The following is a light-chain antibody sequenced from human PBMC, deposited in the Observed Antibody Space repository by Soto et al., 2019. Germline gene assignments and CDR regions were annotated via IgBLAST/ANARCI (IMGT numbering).Light chain of an antibody. J-gene: IGKJ1*01. V-gene: IGKV1-8*01. CDR2: AAS. CDR1: QCTCSY. Sequence: IRMTQSQSSLSAATGDRVTITYRAIQCTCSYLAWYQQRPGKAPKPLIYAASTLQSGVPSRFSGSGSGTDFTLTISCLQSEDFASYYCQQYYSYPPVPFGQGTKVEIK. CDR3: QQYYSYPPVP.